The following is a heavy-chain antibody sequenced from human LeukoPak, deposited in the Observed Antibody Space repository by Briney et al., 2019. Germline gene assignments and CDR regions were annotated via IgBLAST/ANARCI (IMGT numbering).Heavy chain of an antibody. CDR2: VHLNGRT. V-gene: IGHV4-4*02. Sequence: KPSGTLSLTCGVSGGSVTTTNWWTWVRQPPGKGLEWIGEVHLNGRTHYNPSLESRLTMSVDLSENHISLKLTSVTAADTAVYYCARFPHPQGNYFDYWGQGALVTVSS. CDR1: GGSVTTTNW. CDR3: ARFPHPQGNYFDY. J-gene: IGHJ4*02.